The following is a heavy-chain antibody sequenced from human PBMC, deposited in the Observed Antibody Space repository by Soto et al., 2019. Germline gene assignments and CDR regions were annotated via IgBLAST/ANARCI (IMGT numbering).Heavy chain of an antibody. D-gene: IGHD1-26*01. CDR2: IAYDGNEK. Sequence: QVQLVESGGGVVQPGTSPRLSCAASGFTFKTHAMHWVRQAPGKGLEWMAVIAYDGNEKFYADSVEGRFTISRDNSKNALYLQINTLRNEDTAVYYCGKDVGDYVPYYYGVDVWGQGTTVTVSS. CDR3: GKDVGDYVPYYYGVDV. J-gene: IGHJ6*02. V-gene: IGHV3-30*18. CDR1: GFTFKTHA.